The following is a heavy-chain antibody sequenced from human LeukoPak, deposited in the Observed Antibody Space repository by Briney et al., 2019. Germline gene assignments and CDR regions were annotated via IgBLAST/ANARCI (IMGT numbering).Heavy chain of an antibody. V-gene: IGHV3-7*01. CDR1: GFTFSSYG. D-gene: IGHD2-2*01. CDR3: AKDRGRRIVVVPATKWGTFDY. CDR2: IKQDGSEK. Sequence: PGRSLRLSCAAPGFTFSSYGMHWVRQAPGKGLEWVANIKQDGSEKYYVDSVKGRFTTSRDNAKNTLYLQMNSLRAEDTAVYYCAKDRGRRIVVVPATKWGTFDYWGQGTLVTVSS. J-gene: IGHJ4*02.